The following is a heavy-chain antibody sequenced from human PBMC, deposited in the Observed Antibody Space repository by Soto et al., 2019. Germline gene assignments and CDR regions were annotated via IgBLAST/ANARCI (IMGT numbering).Heavy chain of an antibody. CDR3: ARDPQRGGSGYSPPVY. D-gene: IGHD3-22*01. V-gene: IGHV1-46*01. CDR1: GYTFTNYY. CDR2: IDPSSGTT. J-gene: IGHJ4*02. Sequence: ASVKVSCKASGYTFTNYYIHWMRQAPGQGLEWMGIIDPSSGTTTSAPKFQGRVTMTSDTSTSTVHMEVGSLRFEDTAVYYCARDPQRGGSGYSPPVYWGQ.